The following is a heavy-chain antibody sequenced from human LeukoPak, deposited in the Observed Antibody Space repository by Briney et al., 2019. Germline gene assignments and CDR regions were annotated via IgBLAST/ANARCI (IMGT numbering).Heavy chain of an antibody. J-gene: IGHJ6*02. CDR2: INHSGGT. D-gene: IGHD3-10*01. CDR3: ARVGNYYYGSGSYHRYPYYYYYGMDV. V-gene: IGHV4-34*01. Sequence: SETLSLTCAVYGGSFSGYYWSWIRQPPGKGLEWIGEINHSGGTNYNPSLKSRVTISVDTSKNQFSLKLSSVTAADTAVYYCARVGNYYYGSGSYHRYPYYYYYGMDVWGQGTTVTVSS. CDR1: GGSFSGYY.